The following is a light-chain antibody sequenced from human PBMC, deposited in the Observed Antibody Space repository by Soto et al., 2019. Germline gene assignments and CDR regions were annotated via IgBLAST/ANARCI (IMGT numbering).Light chain of an antibody. Sequence: DIQMTQSPSSLSASVGDRVTITCRASQSISSYLNWYQQKPGKAPKLPIYAASSLQSGVPSRFSGSGSGPDFTLTISSLQPEDFATYYCQQSYSTLPFTFGPGTKVDIK. V-gene: IGKV1-39*01. CDR2: AAS. CDR1: QSISSY. J-gene: IGKJ3*01. CDR3: QQSYSTLPFT.